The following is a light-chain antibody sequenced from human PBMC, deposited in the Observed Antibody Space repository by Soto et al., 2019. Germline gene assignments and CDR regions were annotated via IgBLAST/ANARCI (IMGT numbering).Light chain of an antibody. Sequence: EIVMTQSPATLSVSPGERATLSCRASQSVSSNLAWYQQKPGQAPRLLIYGASTRATGIPARFSGSGSGTEFTLTISSLQSEDFAFYYCQQYNTWPPLTFGGGTKVEI. CDR3: QQYNTWPPLT. J-gene: IGKJ4*01. V-gene: IGKV3-15*01. CDR1: QSVSSN. CDR2: GAS.